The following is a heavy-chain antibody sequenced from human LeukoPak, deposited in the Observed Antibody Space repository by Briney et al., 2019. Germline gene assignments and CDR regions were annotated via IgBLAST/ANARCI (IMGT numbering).Heavy chain of an antibody. CDR1: GYSINSISSTYY. D-gene: IGHD4-23*01. CDR2: IYHSGST. V-gene: IGHV4-38-2*02. J-gene: IGHJ4*02. Sequence: SETLCLTCTVSGYSINSISSTYYRGWVRQSPGKGLEWIGSIYHSGSTYYNPSLQSRVTISIDTSKNQFSLKLSSVTAADTAVYYCARLRVQNYGGNWGFDYWGQGTLVTVSS. CDR3: ARLRVQNYGGNWGFDY.